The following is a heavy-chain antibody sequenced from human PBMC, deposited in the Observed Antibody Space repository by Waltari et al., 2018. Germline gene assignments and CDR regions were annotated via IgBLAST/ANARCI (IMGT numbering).Heavy chain of an antibody. Sequence: QVQLVQSGAEVKKPGASVKVSCKASGYTFTSYGISWVRQAPGQGLERMGWLSAYNGNTNYAQKREGSVTRNTDTSTSTAYMELRSRRSDDTAVYYGARGTMIPQDYCDYWGQGTLVTVSS. J-gene: IGHJ4*02. V-gene: IGHV1-18*01. CDR2: LSAYNGNT. D-gene: IGHD3-22*01. CDR3: ARGTMIPQDYCDY. CDR1: GYTFTSYG.